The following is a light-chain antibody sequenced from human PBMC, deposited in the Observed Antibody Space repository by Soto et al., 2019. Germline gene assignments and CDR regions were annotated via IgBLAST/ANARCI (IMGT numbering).Light chain of an antibody. CDR3: QQYGRSPWT. CDR2: GAS. Sequence: EIVLTQSPGTLSLSSGERATLSCKTSQSVDNSYLAWYQHKHGQPPRLLIYGASSRATGIPDRFSGSGSGTDFTLTISRLEPEDFAVYYCQQYGRSPWTFGQGTKVDIK. CDR1: QSVDNSY. V-gene: IGKV3-20*01. J-gene: IGKJ1*01.